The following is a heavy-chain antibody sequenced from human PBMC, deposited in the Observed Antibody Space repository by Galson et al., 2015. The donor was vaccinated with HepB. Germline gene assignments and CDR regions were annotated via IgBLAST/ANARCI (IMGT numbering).Heavy chain of an antibody. CDR3: AKDNWFGELSALDY. Sequence: SLRLSCAASGFTFSTYGMHWVRQAPGKGLEWVAFIRYDGSNKYYADSVKGRFTISRDNSKNTLYLQMNSLRAKDTAVYYCAKDNWFGELSALDYWGQGTLVTVSS. D-gene: IGHD3-10*01. CDR2: IRYDGSNK. J-gene: IGHJ4*02. V-gene: IGHV3-30*02. CDR1: GFTFSTYG.